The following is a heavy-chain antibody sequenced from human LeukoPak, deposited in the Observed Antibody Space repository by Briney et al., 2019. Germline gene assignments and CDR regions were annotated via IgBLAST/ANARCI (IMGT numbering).Heavy chain of an antibody. CDR2: IYYSGST. CDR1: GYSISSGYY. J-gene: IGHJ5*02. V-gene: IGHV4-61*01. Sequence: SETLSLTCTVSGYSISSGYYWSWIRQPPGKGLEWIGYIYYSGSTNYNPSLKSRVTISVDTSKNQFSLKLSSVTAADTAVYYCARAPYGPWGQGTLVTVSS. D-gene: IGHD3-10*01. CDR3: ARAPYGP.